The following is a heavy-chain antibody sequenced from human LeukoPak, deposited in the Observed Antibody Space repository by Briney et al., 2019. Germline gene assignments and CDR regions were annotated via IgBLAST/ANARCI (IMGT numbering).Heavy chain of an antibody. CDR2: IYSGGNT. J-gene: IGHJ6*02. CDR3: ARDSSSSYYYYYGMDV. Sequence: PGGSLRLSCAASGFTVSNNYMSWVRQAPGKGLEWVSVIYSGGNTYYADSVKGRFTISRDNSKNTLFLQMNSLRAEDTAVYYCARDSSSSYYYYYGMDVWGQGTTVTVSS. V-gene: IGHV3-53*01. CDR1: GFTVSNNY. D-gene: IGHD6-6*01.